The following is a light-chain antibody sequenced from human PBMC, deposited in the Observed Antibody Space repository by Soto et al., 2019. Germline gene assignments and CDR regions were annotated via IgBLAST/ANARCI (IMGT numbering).Light chain of an antibody. Sequence: QSALTQPASVSGSPGQSITISCTGTSSDVGSYNLVSWYHQHPGKAPKLMIYEVSKRPSGVSNRFSGSKSGNTASLTISVLQADDAADYCCCSYAGSSTLVFGTGTKLTVL. CDR3: CSYAGSSTLV. J-gene: IGLJ1*01. CDR2: EVS. V-gene: IGLV2-23*02. CDR1: SSDVGSYNL.